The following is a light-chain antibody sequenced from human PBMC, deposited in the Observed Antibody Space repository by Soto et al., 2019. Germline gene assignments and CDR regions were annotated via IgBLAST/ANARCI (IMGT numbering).Light chain of an antibody. J-gene: IGLJ2*01. CDR3: AAWDDSLNGVV. CDR2: TSN. Sequence: QSALTQPPSASGTPGQRVAISCSGSSSNIGSDTVNWYQHLPGTAPKLLIHTSNQRPSGVPDRFSGSRSGTSASLAISGLQSEDEADYYCAAWDDSLNGVVFGGGTKLTVL. CDR1: SSNIGSDT. V-gene: IGLV1-44*01.